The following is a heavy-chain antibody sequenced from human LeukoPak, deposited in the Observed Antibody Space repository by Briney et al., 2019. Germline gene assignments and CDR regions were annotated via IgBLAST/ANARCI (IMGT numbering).Heavy chain of an antibody. J-gene: IGHJ4*02. CDR1: GGSISSYY. CDR2: IYYSGGT. CDR3: ALASAQVGGSGNPTFDY. V-gene: IGHV4-59*12. D-gene: IGHD3-16*01. Sequence: SETLSLTCTVSGGSISSYYWSWIRQPPGKGLEWIGYIYYSGGTNYNPSLKSRVTISVDTSKNQFSLKLSSVTAADTAVYYCALASAQVGGSGNPTFDYWGQGTLVTVSS.